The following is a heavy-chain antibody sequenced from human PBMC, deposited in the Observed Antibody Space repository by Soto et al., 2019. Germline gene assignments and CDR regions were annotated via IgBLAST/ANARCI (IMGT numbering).Heavy chain of an antibody. CDR2: ISTDGGDT. V-gene: IGHV3-64D*08. Sequence: EVQLVESGGDLVQPGGSLRLSCSVSGFIFSNYAMHWVRQAPGKGLEFVSAISTDGGDTYYADSVKGRFTISRDNSKDTLYLQMSSLTVGDTAVYYCANGHSPIAEAGATFDYWGQGMLVTVSS. D-gene: IGHD6-19*01. CDR1: GFIFSNYA. J-gene: IGHJ4*02. CDR3: ANGHSPIAEAGATFDY.